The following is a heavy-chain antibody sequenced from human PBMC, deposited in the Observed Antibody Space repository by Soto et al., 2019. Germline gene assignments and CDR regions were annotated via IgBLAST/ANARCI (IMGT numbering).Heavy chain of an antibody. CDR2: IYYSGST. Sequence: SATLSLTCTVSGRSLSSSYGSWIWQPPGKGLEWIGYIYYSGSTNYNPSLKSRVTISVDTSKNQFSLKLSSVTAADTAVYYCSASSEQQLVRDGAFDIWGQGTMVTVSS. J-gene: IGHJ3*02. CDR1: GRSLSSSY. D-gene: IGHD6-13*01. CDR3: SASSEQQLVRDGAFDI. V-gene: IGHV4-59*01.